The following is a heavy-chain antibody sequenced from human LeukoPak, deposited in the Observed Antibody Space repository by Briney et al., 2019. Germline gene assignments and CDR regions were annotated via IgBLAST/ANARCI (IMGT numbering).Heavy chain of an antibody. Sequence: GASVKVSCKASGGAFSSSAISWVRQAPGQGLEWMGVIIPMFNAPQYAQKFQGRVTFTADESTSTAYMELSSLRSDDTAVYYCARALYDSSGFNWFDPWGQGTLVTVSS. J-gene: IGHJ5*02. V-gene: IGHV1-69*13. CDR2: IIPMFNAP. D-gene: IGHD3-22*01. CDR1: GGAFSSSA. CDR3: ARALYDSSGFNWFDP.